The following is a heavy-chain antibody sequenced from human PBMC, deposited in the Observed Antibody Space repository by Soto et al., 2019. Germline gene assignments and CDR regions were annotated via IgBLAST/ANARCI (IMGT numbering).Heavy chain of an antibody. CDR1: GGSISSSGDYY. D-gene: IGHD2-21*02. CDR2: VHHSGSI. CDR3: AREDDGGDRDYYGLDV. J-gene: IGHJ6*02. Sequence: SETLSLTCTVSGGSISSSGDYYWAWIRQPPGKGLEWIGRVHHSGSINYNPSFRSRVTISVDTSKNQFSLQLSSVTAADTAVYFCAREDDGGDRDYYGLDVWGQGTTVTVSS. V-gene: IGHV4-39*02.